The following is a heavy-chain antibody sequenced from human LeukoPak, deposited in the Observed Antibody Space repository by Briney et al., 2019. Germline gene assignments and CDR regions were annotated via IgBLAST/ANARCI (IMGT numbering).Heavy chain of an antibody. CDR1: GFTFSSYW. Sequence: GGSLRLSCAASGFTFSSYWMSWVRQAPGKGLEWVANIKQDGSEKYYVDSVKGRFTISRDNAKNSLYLQMNSLRAEDTAVYYCAKCFTFGGVIANDYFDYWGQGTLVTVSS. D-gene: IGHD3-16*02. V-gene: IGHV3-7*03. CDR3: AKCFTFGGVIANDYFDY. CDR2: IKQDGSEK. J-gene: IGHJ4*02.